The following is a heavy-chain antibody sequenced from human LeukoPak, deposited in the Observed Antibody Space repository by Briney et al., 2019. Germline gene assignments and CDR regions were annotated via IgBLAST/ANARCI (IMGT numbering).Heavy chain of an antibody. V-gene: IGHV4-61*02. D-gene: IGHD3-3*01. Sequence: SETPSLTCTVSGGSISSGSYYWSWIRQPAGKGLEWIGRIYTSGSTNYNPSLKSRVTISVDTSKNQFSLKLSSVTAADTAVYYCARMYYDFWSGYPAYYFDYWGQGPLATVSS. J-gene: IGHJ4*02. CDR3: ARMYYDFWSGYPAYYFDY. CDR1: GGSISSGSYY. CDR2: IYTSGST.